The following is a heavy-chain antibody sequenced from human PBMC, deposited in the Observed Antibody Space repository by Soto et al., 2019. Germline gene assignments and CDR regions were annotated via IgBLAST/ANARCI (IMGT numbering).Heavy chain of an antibody. Sequence: QVQLQESGPGLVRPSQTLSLTCTVSGGSISSGGYYGSWIRQHPGKGLEWIGYIYYSGSTYYNPSLKSRVTISVDTSKNTFSLKLSSVTAADTAVYYCAREPSSSWYKSNYYYYGIDVWGQGTTVTVSS. V-gene: IGHV4-31*03. CDR3: AREPSSSWYKSNYYYYGIDV. J-gene: IGHJ6*02. CDR2: IYYSGST. CDR1: GGSISSGGYY. D-gene: IGHD6-13*01.